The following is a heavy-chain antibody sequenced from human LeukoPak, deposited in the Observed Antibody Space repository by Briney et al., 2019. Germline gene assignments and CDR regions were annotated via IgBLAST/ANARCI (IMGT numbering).Heavy chain of an antibody. CDR1: GYTFTSYG. Sequence: ASVKVSCKASGYTFTSYGTSWVRQAPGQGLEWMGWMNPNSGNTGYAQKFQGRVTITRNTSISTAYMELSSLRSEDTAVYYCARLSGDYGIRADYYYYMDVWGKGTTVTVSS. V-gene: IGHV1-8*03. CDR3: ARLSGDYGIRADYYYYMDV. J-gene: IGHJ6*03. CDR2: MNPNSGNT. D-gene: IGHD4-17*01.